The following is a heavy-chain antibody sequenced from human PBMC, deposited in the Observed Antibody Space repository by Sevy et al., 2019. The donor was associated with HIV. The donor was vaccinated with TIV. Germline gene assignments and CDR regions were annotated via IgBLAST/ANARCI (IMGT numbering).Heavy chain of an antibody. CDR1: GFTFSSYS. J-gene: IGHJ6*02. D-gene: IGHD3-3*01. CDR3: ASGRSGYGPRYYYYGMDV. V-gene: IGHV3-21*01. Sequence: GGSLRLSCAASGFTFSSYSMNWVRQAPGKGLEWVSSISSSSSYIYYADSVKGRFTISRDNAKNSLYLQMNSLRAEDTAVYYCASGRSGYGPRYYYYGMDVWGQGTTVTVSS. CDR2: ISSSSSYI.